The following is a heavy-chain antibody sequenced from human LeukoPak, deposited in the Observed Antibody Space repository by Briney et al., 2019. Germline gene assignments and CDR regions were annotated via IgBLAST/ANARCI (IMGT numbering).Heavy chain of an antibody. V-gene: IGHV3-9*01. D-gene: IGHD5-18*01. CDR3: ARGSGYSYGLFS. J-gene: IGHJ5*02. Sequence: GGSMRLSCAASGFTFDDYAMHWVRQAPGKGLEWVSGISGNSGSIGYADSVKGRFTISRDNAKNSLYLQMNSLRAEDTAVYYCARGSGYSYGLFSWGQGTLVTVSS. CDR2: ISGNSGSI. CDR1: GFTFDDYA.